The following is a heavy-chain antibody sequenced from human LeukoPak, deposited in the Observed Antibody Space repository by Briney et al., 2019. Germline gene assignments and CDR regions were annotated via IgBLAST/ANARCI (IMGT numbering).Heavy chain of an antibody. CDR3: ARQPPNTASFDY. CDR2: IYYSGTT. D-gene: IGHD2-21*02. V-gene: IGHV4-39*07. CDR1: GGSISSTYY. Sequence: SETLSLTCTVSGGSISSTYYWDWIRQPPGKGLEWIGSIYYSGTTYYNPSLESRVTISVDTSKNQFSLKLSSVTAADTAVYFCARQPPNTASFDYWGQGTLVTVSS. J-gene: IGHJ4*02.